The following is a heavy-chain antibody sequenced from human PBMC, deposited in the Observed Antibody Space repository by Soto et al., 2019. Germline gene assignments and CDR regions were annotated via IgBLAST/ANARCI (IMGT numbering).Heavy chain of an antibody. CDR3: ARGRQWLDPGGFDY. V-gene: IGHV4-34*01. CDR2: INHRGST. CDR1: GGSFSGYY. D-gene: IGHD6-19*01. J-gene: IGHJ4*02. Sequence: SETLSLTCAVYGGSFSGYYWSWIRQPPGKGLEWIGEINHRGSTNYNPSLKSRVTISVDTSKNQFSLKLSSVTAADTAVYYCARGRQWLDPGGFDYWGQGTLIT.